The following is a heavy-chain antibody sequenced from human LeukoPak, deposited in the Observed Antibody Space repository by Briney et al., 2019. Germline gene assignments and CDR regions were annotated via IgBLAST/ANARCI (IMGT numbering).Heavy chain of an antibody. Sequence: PGRSLRLSCAASGFTFSSYGMHWVRQAPGKGLEWVAVISYDGSNIYYADSVKGRFTISRDNSKNTLYLQMSSLRTEDTAVYYCARGHSSSWLRAVYWGQGTLVTVSS. CDR1: GFTFSSYG. D-gene: IGHD6-13*01. CDR3: ARGHSSSWLRAVY. V-gene: IGHV3-30*19. CDR2: ISYDGSNI. J-gene: IGHJ4*02.